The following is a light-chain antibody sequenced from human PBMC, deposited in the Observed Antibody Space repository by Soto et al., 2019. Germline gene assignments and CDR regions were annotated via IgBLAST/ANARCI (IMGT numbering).Light chain of an antibody. V-gene: IGLV2-14*01. Sequence: QSALTQPASVSGSPGQSITISCTGTSSDVGGYNYVSWYQQHPGKAPKLMIYEVSNRPSGVSNRFSGSKSGNTASLTISGLQADDEADYYCSSYTSGSTWVFGGGTKLTVL. CDR2: EVS. CDR1: SSDVGGYNY. CDR3: SSYTSGSTWV. J-gene: IGLJ3*02.